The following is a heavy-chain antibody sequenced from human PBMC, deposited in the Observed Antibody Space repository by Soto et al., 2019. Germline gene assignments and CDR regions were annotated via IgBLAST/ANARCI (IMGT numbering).Heavy chain of an antibody. CDR1: GGTISNYY. CDR2: MYYSGST. CDR3: TRVGGYYGDYPNFDY. V-gene: IGHV4-59*01. D-gene: IGHD4-17*01. Sequence: SETLSLTCTVSGGTISNYYWSWMRQPPGKGLEWMGYMYYSGSTKYNPSLKSRVTISVGTSKNQFFLKLNSVTAADTAVYYCTRVGGYYGDYPNFDYWGQGTLVTVSS. J-gene: IGHJ4*02.